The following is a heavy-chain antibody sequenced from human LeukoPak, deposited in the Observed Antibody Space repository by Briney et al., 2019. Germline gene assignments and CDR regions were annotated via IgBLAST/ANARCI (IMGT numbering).Heavy chain of an antibody. J-gene: IGHJ4*02. CDR1: GYTFTGYY. Sequence: ASVKVSCKASGYTFTGYYMHWVRQAPGQGLEWMGGINPNSGGTYYARKFQGRVTMTSDTSISTAYMELSRLRSDNPAVYYCARDLYGGTSATFDYWGQGTLVTVSS. D-gene: IGHD4-23*01. CDR3: ARDLYGGTSATFDY. V-gene: IGHV1-2*02. CDR2: INPNSGGT.